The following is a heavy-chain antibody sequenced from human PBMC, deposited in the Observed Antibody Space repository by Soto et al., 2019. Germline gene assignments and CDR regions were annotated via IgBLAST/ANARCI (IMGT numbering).Heavy chain of an antibody. J-gene: IGHJ3*01. Sequence: ASGKVSWNATRYSFTTYYMHWVRQAPGQGLEWMGIIYPSGGSTSYAQKFQGRATMTRDTSTSTVYMELSSLRSEDTALYYCARESLVVAGTVGGFDVWGQVTMVPLS. D-gene: IGHD6-19*01. V-gene: IGHV1-46*01. CDR3: ARESLVVAGTVGGFDV. CDR1: RYSFTTYY. CDR2: IYPSGGST.